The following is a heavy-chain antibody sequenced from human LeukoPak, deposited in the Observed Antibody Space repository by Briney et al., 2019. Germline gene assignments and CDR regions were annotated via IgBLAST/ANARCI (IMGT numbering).Heavy chain of an antibody. CDR1: RGSISSYY. V-gene: IGHV4-4*07. Sequence: SETLSLTCTVSRGSISSYYWSWIRQPAGKGLEWIGRIYSSGSTNYNPSLKSRVTMSVDTSKNQFSLRLSSVTAADTAVFYCASLRVPGYFDYWGQGTLVTVSS. D-gene: IGHD3-16*01. CDR3: ASLRVPGYFDY. J-gene: IGHJ4*03. CDR2: IYSSGST.